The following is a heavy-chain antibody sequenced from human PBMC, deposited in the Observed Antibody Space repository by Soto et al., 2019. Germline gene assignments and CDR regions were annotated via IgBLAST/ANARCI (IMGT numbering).Heavy chain of an antibody. CDR3: LSAPVVWTY. J-gene: IGHJ4*02. CDR1: GFTVNNNH. D-gene: IGHD1-1*01. CDR2: IYSGGTT. Sequence: EVQLVESGGGLIQPGGSLRLSCAASGFTVNNNHMSWVRQAPGKGLEWVSIIYSGGTTYYADSVKGRFTISRDNSKNTLSLQMNSLRVEDTAVYYCLSAPVVWTYWGQGTLVTVSS. V-gene: IGHV3-53*01.